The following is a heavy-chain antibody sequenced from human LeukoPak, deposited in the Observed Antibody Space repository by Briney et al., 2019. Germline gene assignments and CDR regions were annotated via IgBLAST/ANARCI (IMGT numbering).Heavy chain of an antibody. D-gene: IGHD2-8*01. V-gene: IGHV3-7*01. CDR2: IKQDGSEK. CDR3: ARYGAGYV. J-gene: IGHJ6*04. CDR1: GFTFTDFW. Sequence: GGSLRLSCATSGFTFTDFWMSWVRQAPGKGLEWVANIKQDGSEKNYVDSVKGRFTISRDNAKNSLYLQINGLRAEDTAVYYYARYGAGYVWGKGTTVSISS.